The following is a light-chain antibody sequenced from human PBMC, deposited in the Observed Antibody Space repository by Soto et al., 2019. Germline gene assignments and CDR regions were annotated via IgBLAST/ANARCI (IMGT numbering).Light chain of an antibody. V-gene: IGKV1-13*02. Sequence: AIQMTQSPSSLSASVGDRVSITCRASQGIRNDLGWYQQKPGKAPKLLIYDASSLESGVPSRFSGSGSGTEFTLTIGGLQPDDFATYYCQHYDTYRATFGLGTKVDIK. J-gene: IGKJ1*01. CDR2: DAS. CDR3: QHYDTYRAT. CDR1: QGIRND.